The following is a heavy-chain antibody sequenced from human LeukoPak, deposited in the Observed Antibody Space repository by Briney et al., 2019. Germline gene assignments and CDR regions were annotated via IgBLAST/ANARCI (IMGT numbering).Heavy chain of an antibody. CDR1: GGSISSYY. V-gene: IGHV4-59*01. CDR3: ARVGVYCSSTSCYEVFDY. D-gene: IGHD2-2*01. J-gene: IGHJ4*02. CDR2: IYYSGST. Sequence: SETLSLTCTVSGGSISSYYWSWIRQPPGKGLGWIGYIYYSGSTNYNPSLKSRVTISVDTSKNQFSLKLSSVTAADTAVYYCARVGVYCSSTSCYEVFDYWGQGTLVTVSS.